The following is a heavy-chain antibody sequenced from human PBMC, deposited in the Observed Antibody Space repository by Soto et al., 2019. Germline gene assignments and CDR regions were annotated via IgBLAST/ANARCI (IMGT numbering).Heavy chain of an antibody. Sequence: GGSLRLSCAASGFTFSSYAMHWVRQAPGKGLEWVSSISSSSSYIYYADSVKGRFTISRDNSKNTLYLQMNSLRAEDTAVYYCAKYYMVTRSPFDYWGQGTLVTVSS. CDR2: ISSSSSYI. J-gene: IGHJ4*02. D-gene: IGHD5-18*01. CDR3: AKYYMVTRSPFDY. CDR1: GFTFSSYA. V-gene: IGHV3-21*01.